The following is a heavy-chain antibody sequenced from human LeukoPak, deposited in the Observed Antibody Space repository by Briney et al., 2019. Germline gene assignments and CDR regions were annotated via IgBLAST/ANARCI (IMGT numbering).Heavy chain of an antibody. Sequence: GASVEVSCKASGYTFTSYYMHWVRQAPGQGLEWMGIINPSGGSTSYAQKFQGRVTMTTDTSTSTAYMELRSLRSDDTAVYYCALKGGYSYWYWGQETLVTVSS. CDR1: GYTFTSYY. V-gene: IGHV1-46*01. CDR3: ALKGGYSYWY. J-gene: IGHJ4*02. D-gene: IGHD5-18*01. CDR2: INPSGGST.